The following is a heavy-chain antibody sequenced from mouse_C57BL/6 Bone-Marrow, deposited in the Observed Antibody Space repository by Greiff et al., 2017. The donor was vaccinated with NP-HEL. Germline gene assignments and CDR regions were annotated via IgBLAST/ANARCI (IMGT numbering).Heavy chain of an antibody. J-gene: IGHJ4*01. CDR2: IYPSDSET. V-gene: IGHV1-61*01. CDR1: GYTFTSYW. D-gene: IGHD3-2*02. CDR3: ARGGLRLLYYYAMDY. Sequence: VQLQQPGAELVRPGSSVKLSCKASGYTFTSYWMDWVKQRPGQGLEWIGNIYPSDSETHYNQKFKDKATLTVDKSSSTAYMQLSSLTSEDSAVYYCARGGLRLLYYYAMDYWGQGTSVTVSS.